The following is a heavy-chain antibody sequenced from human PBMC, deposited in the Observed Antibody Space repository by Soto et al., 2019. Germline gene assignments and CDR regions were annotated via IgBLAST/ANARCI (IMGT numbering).Heavy chain of an antibody. D-gene: IGHD3-9*01. CDR2: INPSGGST. CDR3: ASPTNYDILTGYLAFDI. V-gene: IGHV1-46*03. CDR1: GYTFTSYY. J-gene: IGHJ3*02. Sequence: QVQLVQSGAEVKKPGASVKVSCKASGYTFTSYYMHWVRQAPGQGLEWMGIINPSGGSTSYAQKFKGRVTMTRDTSTSTVYMELSSLRSEDTAVYYCASPTNYDILTGYLAFDIWGQGTMVTVSS.